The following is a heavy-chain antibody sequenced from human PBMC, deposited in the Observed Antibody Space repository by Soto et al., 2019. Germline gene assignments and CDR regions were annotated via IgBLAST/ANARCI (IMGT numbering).Heavy chain of an antibody. D-gene: IGHD3-22*01. CDR3: ARQRRLDYYDSSGYSGAWWWFDP. V-gene: IGHV3-74*01. CDR2: INSDGSST. J-gene: IGHJ5*02. Sequence: EVQLVESGGGLVQPGGSLRLSCAASGFTFSSYWMHWVRQAPGKGLVWVSRINSDGSSTSYADSVKGRFTISRDNAKNTLYLQMNSLRAEDTAVYYCARQRRLDYYDSSGYSGAWWWFDPWGQGTLVTGSS. CDR1: GFTFSSYW.